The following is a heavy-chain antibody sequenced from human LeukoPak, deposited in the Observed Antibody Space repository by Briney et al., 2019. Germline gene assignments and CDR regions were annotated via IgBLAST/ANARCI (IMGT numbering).Heavy chain of an antibody. CDR2: ISTSGST. J-gene: IGHJ3*02. V-gene: IGHV4-4*09. CDR3: ARLWRSSGSPTAFDI. Sequence: SETLSLTCNVSGGSTSSYYWSWIRQPPGKGLEWIGYISTSGSTSYNPSLKSRVTISVDTSKNQFSLKLSSVTVADTAVYYCARLWRSSGSPTAFDIWGQGTMVTVSS. D-gene: IGHD1-26*01. CDR1: GGSTSSYY.